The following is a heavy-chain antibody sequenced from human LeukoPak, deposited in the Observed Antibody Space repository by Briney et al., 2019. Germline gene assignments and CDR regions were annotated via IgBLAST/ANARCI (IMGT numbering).Heavy chain of an antibody. CDR1: GGTLNSHI. J-gene: IGHJ5*02. CDR3: TRVNLRGSKYNWFDP. V-gene: IGHV1-69*08. CDR2: ITPIIDTA. Sequence: SVKVSCKTSGGTLNSHIFSWVRQAPGQGVEWMGKITPIIDTAKYSQKFQGRVTITADKSTTTVYMELSSLKSGDTAVYYRTRVNLRGSKYNWFDPWGQGTLVTVSS. D-gene: IGHD1-26*01.